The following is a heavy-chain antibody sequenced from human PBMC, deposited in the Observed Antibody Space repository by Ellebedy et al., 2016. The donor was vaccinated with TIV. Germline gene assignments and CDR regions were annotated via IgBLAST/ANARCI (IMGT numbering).Heavy chain of an antibody. CDR3: ARDMAWGNERVNDALDI. CDR1: GFTFTPYA. Sequence: GGSLRLSCVASGFTFTPYAMNWVRQAPGKGLEWVSYISGSSFTIYHADSVKGRFTISRDNAKNSLYLQMSSLTAEDTAVYYCARDMAWGNERVNDALDIWGQGTMVTVSS. CDR2: ISGSSFTI. V-gene: IGHV3-48*04. J-gene: IGHJ3*02. D-gene: IGHD7-27*01.